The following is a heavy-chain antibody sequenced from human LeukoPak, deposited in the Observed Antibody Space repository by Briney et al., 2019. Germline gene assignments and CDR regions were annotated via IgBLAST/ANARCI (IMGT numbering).Heavy chain of an antibody. D-gene: IGHD6-13*01. V-gene: IGHV4-59*08. CDR2: IHYSGSA. Sequence: SETLSLTCTVSGGPIRTYQWSWIRQPPGKGLEWIGNIHYSGSANYNPSLKSRVIISVDTSKNQFSLKLSPVTAADTAVYYCARQDSSSWPFDYWGQGTLVTVSS. CDR3: ARQDSSSWPFDY. J-gene: IGHJ4*02. CDR1: GGPIRTYQ.